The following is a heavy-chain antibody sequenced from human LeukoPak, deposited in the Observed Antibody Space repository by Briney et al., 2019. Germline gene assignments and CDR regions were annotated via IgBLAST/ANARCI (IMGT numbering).Heavy chain of an antibody. V-gene: IGHV1-8*01. J-gene: IGHJ5*02. CDR2: MNPNSGNT. CDR1: GYTFTSYD. D-gene: IGHD6-13*01. CDR3: ARHSRYSSSWSPRGRWFDP. Sequence: ASVKVSCKAYGYTFTSYDINWVRQATGQGLEWMGWMNPNSGNTGYAQKFQGRVTMTRNTSISTAYMELSSLRSEDTAVYYCARHSRYSSSWSPRGRWFDPWGQGTLVTVSS.